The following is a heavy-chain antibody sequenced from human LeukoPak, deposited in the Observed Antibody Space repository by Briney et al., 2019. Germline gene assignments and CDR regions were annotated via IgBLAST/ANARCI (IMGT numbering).Heavy chain of an antibody. CDR2: ISSSGSTI. Sequence: PGGSLRLSCAASGFTFSDYYMSWIRQAPGKGLEWVSYISSSGSTIYYADSVKGRFTISRDNAKNSLYLQMNSLRAEDTAVYYCARVDPALDPDAFDIWGQGTMVTVSS. J-gene: IGHJ3*02. V-gene: IGHV3-11*01. CDR3: ARVDPALDPDAFDI. CDR1: GFTFSDYY.